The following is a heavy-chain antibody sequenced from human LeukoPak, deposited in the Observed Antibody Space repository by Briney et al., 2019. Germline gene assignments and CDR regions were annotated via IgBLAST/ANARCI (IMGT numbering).Heavy chain of an antibody. CDR3: AKILVPYYYDSSGPDAFDI. CDR1: GFTFSSYG. CDR2: ISGSGGST. D-gene: IGHD3-22*01. Sequence: GGSLRLSCAASGFTFSSYGMSWVRQAPGKGLEWVSAISGSGGSTYYADSVKGQFTISRDNSKNTLYLQMNSLRAEDTAVYYCAKILVPYYYDSSGPDAFDIWGQGTMVTVSS. V-gene: IGHV3-23*01. J-gene: IGHJ3*02.